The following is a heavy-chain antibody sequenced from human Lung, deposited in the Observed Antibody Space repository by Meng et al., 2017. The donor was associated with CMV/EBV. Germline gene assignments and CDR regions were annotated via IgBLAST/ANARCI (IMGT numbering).Heavy chain of an antibody. CDR3: APITCVRGLLSMDV. J-gene: IGHJ6*02. V-gene: IGHV3-74*01. CDR2: INSDGSIR. D-gene: IGHD3-10*02. Sequence: LTXAASGFTFSNYWMHWVRQAPGKGLMWVSRINSDGSIRNYADSVKGRFTISRDNAKNTLYLEMNSLRAEDTAVYFCAPITCVRGLLSMDVWGQGTXVTVSS. CDR1: GFTFSNYW.